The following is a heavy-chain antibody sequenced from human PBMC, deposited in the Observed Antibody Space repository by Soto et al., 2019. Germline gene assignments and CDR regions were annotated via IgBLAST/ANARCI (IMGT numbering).Heavy chain of an antibody. CDR1: GYTFTSYG. CDR3: ARDYYDSSGYPLGVDY. Sequence: ASVKVSCKASGYTFTSYGISWVRQAPGQGLEWMGWISAYNGNTNYAQKLQGRVTMTTDTSTSTAYMELRSLRSDDTAVYYCARDYYDSSGYPLGVDYWGQGTLVTVSS. J-gene: IGHJ4*02. D-gene: IGHD3-22*01. CDR2: ISAYNGNT. V-gene: IGHV1-18*01.